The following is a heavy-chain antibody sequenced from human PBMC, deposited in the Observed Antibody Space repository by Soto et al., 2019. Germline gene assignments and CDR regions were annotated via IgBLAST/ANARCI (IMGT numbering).Heavy chain of an antibody. J-gene: IGHJ4*02. Sequence: ASVKVSCKASGGTFSSYAISWVRQPPGQGLEWMGGIIPIFGTANYAQKFQGRVTITADKSTSTAYMELSSLRSEDTAVYYCARDRYYGSGSYPPDYWGQGTLVTVSS. V-gene: IGHV1-69*06. D-gene: IGHD3-10*01. CDR1: GGTFSSYA. CDR3: ARDRYYGSGSYPPDY. CDR2: IIPIFGTA.